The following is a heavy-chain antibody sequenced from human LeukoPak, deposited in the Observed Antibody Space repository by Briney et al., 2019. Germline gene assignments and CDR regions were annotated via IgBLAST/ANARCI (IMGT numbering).Heavy chain of an antibody. V-gene: IGHV4-34*01. CDR1: GGSISSYY. CDR2: INHSGST. CDR3: ARGRYDFWSGYNFDY. J-gene: IGHJ4*02. D-gene: IGHD3-3*01. Sequence: SETLSLTCTVSGGSISSYYWSWIRQPPGKGLEWIGEINHSGSTNYNPSLKSRVTISVDTSKNQFSLKLSSVTAADTAVYYCARGRYDFWSGYNFDYWGQGTLVTVSS.